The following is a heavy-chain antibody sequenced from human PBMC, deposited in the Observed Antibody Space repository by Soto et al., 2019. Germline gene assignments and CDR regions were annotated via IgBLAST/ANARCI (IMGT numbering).Heavy chain of an antibody. CDR2: SKSKTDGGTI. Sequence: EVQLEESGGDLVKPGGSLTLSCVASGFTFSDAWMSWVRQGPGKGLEWVGRSKSKTDGGTIDYAAPVKGRFTISRHDSRNRLYLEINRLKTEDTAVYYCAVHSTTWFRDYFQNWGQGTLVTVSS. J-gene: IGHJ1*01. D-gene: IGHD3-10*01. CDR1: GFTFSDAW. V-gene: IGHV3-15*01. CDR3: AVHSTTWFRDYFQN.